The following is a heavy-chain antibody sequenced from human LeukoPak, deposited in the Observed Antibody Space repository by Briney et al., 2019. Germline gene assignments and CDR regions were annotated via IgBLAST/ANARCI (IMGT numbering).Heavy chain of an antibody. Sequence: PSETLSLTCTVSGCSISSYYWSWIRQPPGKGLEWIGYIYYSGSTNYNPSLKSRVTISVDTSKTQFSLKLSSVTAADTAVYYCARHVGYSYGYPDYWGQGTLVTVSS. CDR2: IYYSGST. J-gene: IGHJ4*02. CDR3: ARHVGYSYGYPDY. D-gene: IGHD5-18*01. V-gene: IGHV4-59*08. CDR1: GCSISSYY.